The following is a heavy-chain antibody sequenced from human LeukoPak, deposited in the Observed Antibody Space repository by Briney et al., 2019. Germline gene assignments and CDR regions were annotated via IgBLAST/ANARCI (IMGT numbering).Heavy chain of an antibody. CDR3: ARAYNWNPFDY. D-gene: IGHD1-20*01. CDR1: GGSFSGYY. CDR2: INHSGST. J-gene: IGHJ4*02. V-gene: IGHV4-34*01. Sequence: PSETLSLTCAVYGGSFSGYYWSWIRQPPGKGLEWIGEINHSGSTNYNPSLKSRVTISVDTSKNQFSLKLSSVTAADTAVYYCARAYNWNPFDYWGQGTLVIVSS.